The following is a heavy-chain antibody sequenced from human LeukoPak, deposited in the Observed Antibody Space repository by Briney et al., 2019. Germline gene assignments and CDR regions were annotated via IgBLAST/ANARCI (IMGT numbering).Heavy chain of an antibody. CDR1: GGSISSSNW. D-gene: IGHD5-12*01. CDR2: IYHSGST. CDR3: ASRIVATIGLYCYGMDV. V-gene: IGHV4-4*02. J-gene: IGHJ6*04. Sequence: KSSGTLSLTCAVSGGSISSSNWWSWVRQPPGKGLEWIGEIYHSGSTNYNPSLKSRVTISVDKSKNQFSLKLSSVTAADTAVYYCASRIVATIGLYCYGMDVWGKGTTVTVSS.